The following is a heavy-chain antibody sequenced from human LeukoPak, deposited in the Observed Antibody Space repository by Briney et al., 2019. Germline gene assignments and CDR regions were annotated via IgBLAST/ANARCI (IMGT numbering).Heavy chain of an antibody. CDR2: INHSGST. Sequence: SETLSLTCAVYGGSFSGYYWSWIRQPPGKGLEWIGEINHSGSTNYNPSLKSRVTISVDPSKNQFSLKLSSVAAADTAVYYCARGRRGGTRFYFDYWGQGTLVTVSS. D-gene: IGHD2-15*01. J-gene: IGHJ4*02. V-gene: IGHV4-34*01. CDR1: GGSFSGYY. CDR3: ARGRRGGTRFYFDY.